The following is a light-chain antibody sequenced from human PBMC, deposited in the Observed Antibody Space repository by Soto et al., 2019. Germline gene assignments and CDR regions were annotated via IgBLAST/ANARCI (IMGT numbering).Light chain of an antibody. CDR2: SNN. CDR1: SSNIGGNT. J-gene: IGLJ3*02. V-gene: IGLV1-44*01. Sequence: QSVLTQPPSASGTPGQRVTISCSGSSSNIGGNTVNWYQQLPGTAPKLLIYSNNQQPSGVPDRFSGSKSGTSASLAISGLQSEDEADYYCAAWDDSLNGWVFGGGTKVTVL. CDR3: AAWDDSLNGWV.